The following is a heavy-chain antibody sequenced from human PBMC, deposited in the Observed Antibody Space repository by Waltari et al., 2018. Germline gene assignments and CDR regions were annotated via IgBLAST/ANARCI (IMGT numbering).Heavy chain of an antibody. J-gene: IGHJ4*02. V-gene: IGHV3-9*01. CDR2: ISWNSGKT. CDR3: AKKRTPYYDSIGGAFFDW. D-gene: IGHD3-22*01. Sequence: EVQLVESGGGLVQPGRSLRLSCAASGFTFDHYAMSWIRQTPGKGLEGVSRISWNSGKTAYADSVKGRFTIASDTAKNSVYLQINSLRAEDTALYYCAKKRTPYYDSIGGAFFDWWGQGTLVTVSS. CDR1: GFTFDHYA.